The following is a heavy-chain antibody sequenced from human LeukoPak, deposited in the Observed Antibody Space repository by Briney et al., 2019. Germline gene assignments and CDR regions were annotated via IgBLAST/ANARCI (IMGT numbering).Heavy chain of an antibody. Sequence: GGSLRLSCAASGFTFSSYGMHWVRQAPGKGLEWVAFIRYDGSNKYYADSVKGRFTISRDNSKNTLYLQMNSLRAEDTAVYYCAKDYQVDTAMVKGGDYWGQGTLVTVSS. CDR1: GFTFSSYG. J-gene: IGHJ4*02. CDR2: IRYDGSNK. CDR3: AKDYQVDTAMVKGGDY. D-gene: IGHD5-18*01. V-gene: IGHV3-30*02.